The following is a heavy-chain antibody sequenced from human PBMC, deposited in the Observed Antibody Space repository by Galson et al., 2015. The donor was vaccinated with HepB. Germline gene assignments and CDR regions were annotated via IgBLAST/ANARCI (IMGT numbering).Heavy chain of an antibody. Sequence: SVKVSCKASGDTFRSSAISWVRQAPGQGLEWMGGIMPIFRSPDYAQKFKGRVTITADKSTSTTYMELSSLRSEDTAVYYCASLDSSSPFDAFDIWGQGTMVTVSS. J-gene: IGHJ3*02. CDR1: GDTFRSSA. CDR2: IMPIFRSP. CDR3: ASLDSSSPFDAFDI. D-gene: IGHD6-13*01. V-gene: IGHV1-69*06.